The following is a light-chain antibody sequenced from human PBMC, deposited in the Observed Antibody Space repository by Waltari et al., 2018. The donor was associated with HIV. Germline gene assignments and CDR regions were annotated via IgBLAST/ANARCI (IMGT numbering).Light chain of an antibody. CDR2: DVS. CDR3: ISYTSSSIFLV. CDR1: SSDVGGYNY. Sequence: QSALTQPASVSGSPGQSVTISCTGTSSDVGGYNYVSWYQPHPGKAPKLMIYDVSKRPSGVSNRFSGSKSGNTASLTISGLQAEDEADYYCISYTSSSIFLVFGGGTKLTVL. V-gene: IGLV2-14*01. J-gene: IGLJ2*01.